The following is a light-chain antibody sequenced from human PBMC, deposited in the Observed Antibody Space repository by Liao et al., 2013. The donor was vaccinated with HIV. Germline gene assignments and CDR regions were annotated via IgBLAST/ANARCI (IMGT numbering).Light chain of an antibody. CDR3: QAWHINTAV. CDR2: YDS. J-gene: IGLJ3*02. CDR1: NIGSKS. Sequence: SYVLTQPPSVSVAPGKTARITCGRNNIGSKSVHWYQQKPGQAPVVVIYYDSDRPSGIPERFSGSNSGDTATLTISGTQAMDESDYYCQAWHINTAVFGGGTKLTVL. V-gene: IGLV3-21*01.